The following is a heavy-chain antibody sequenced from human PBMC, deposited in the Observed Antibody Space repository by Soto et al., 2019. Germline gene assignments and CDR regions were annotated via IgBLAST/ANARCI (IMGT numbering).Heavy chain of an antibody. V-gene: IGHV5-10-1*01. J-gene: IGHJ5*02. CDR1: GYSFTSYW. CDR3: ARLSVLRFLEWYPKFDH. D-gene: IGHD3-3*01. CDR2: IDPSDSYT. Sequence: XESLKISCKGSGYSFTSYWISWVRQMPGKGLEWMGRIDPSDSYTNYSPSFQGYVTISADKSISTAYLQWSSLKASDTAMYYCARLSVLRFLEWYPKFDHWGQGNLVTVSS.